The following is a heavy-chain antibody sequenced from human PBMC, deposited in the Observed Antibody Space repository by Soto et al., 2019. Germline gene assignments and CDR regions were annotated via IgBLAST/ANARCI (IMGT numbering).Heavy chain of an antibody. CDR3: ASRAPAWGYYYMDV. Sequence: GGSLRLSCAASGFTFSSYWMHWVRQAPGKGLVWVSVITSDGSSTSYADSVKGRFTISRDNAKNTLYLQMNSLRAEDTAGYNGASRAPAWGYYYMDVWGKGTTVTVSS. J-gene: IGHJ6*03. D-gene: IGHD3-16*01. CDR2: ITSDGSST. V-gene: IGHV3-74*01. CDR1: GFTFSSYW.